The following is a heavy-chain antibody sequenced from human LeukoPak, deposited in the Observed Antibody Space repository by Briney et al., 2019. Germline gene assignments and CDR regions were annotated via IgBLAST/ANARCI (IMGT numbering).Heavy chain of an antibody. Sequence: GGSLRLSCAASGFTFSSYAMSWVRQAPGKGLEWVSAIRGSGGSTYYADSVKGRFTISRDNSKNTLYLQMNSLRAEDTAVYYCATEVLAVADGVHAFDIWGQGTMVTVSS. V-gene: IGHV3-23*01. CDR2: IRGSGGST. CDR3: ATEVLAVADGVHAFDI. CDR1: GFTFSSYA. J-gene: IGHJ3*02. D-gene: IGHD6-19*01.